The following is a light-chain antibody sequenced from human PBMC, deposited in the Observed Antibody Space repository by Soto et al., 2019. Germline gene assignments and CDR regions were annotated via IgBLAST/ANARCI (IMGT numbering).Light chain of an antibody. Sequence: EIVLTQSPGTLSLSPGERATLSCRASQSISSSYLAWYRQTPGQAPRLLIYGASSRATGIPDRFSGSGSGTDFTLTISRLEPEDFAVYYCQQYGTSPLTFGGGTKVDI. CDR3: QQYGTSPLT. V-gene: IGKV3-20*01. J-gene: IGKJ4*01. CDR1: QSISSSY. CDR2: GAS.